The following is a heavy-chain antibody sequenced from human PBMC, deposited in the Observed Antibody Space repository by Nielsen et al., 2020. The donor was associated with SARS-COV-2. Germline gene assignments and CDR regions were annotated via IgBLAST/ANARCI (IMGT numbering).Heavy chain of an antibody. CDR1: GFTFDDYA. CDR2: ISWNSGSI. J-gene: IGHJ3*02. V-gene: IGHV3-9*01. D-gene: IGHD6-13*01. Sequence: GGSLRLSCAASGFTFDDYAMHWVRQAPGKGLEWVSGISWNSGSIGYADSVKGRFTISRDNAKNSLYLQMNSLRAEDTALYYCAKLAAADAFDIWGQGTMVTVSS. CDR3: AKLAAADAFDI.